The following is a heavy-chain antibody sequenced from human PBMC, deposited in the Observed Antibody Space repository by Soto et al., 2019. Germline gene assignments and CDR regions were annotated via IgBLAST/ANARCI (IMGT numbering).Heavy chain of an antibody. CDR1: GFPFSSYW. CDR3: AREYYGLMTGYYTDY. D-gene: IGHD3-9*01. V-gene: IGHV3-74*01. CDR2: ISGDGVTT. J-gene: IGHJ4*02. Sequence: EVQLVESGGDLVQRGGSLRLSCAASGFPFSSYWMHWVRHTPGKGLDWVARISGDGVTTYYADSVTGRFTVSSDNAKNTVSLQISGLKAEDTAVYYCAREYYGLMTGYYTDYWGQGTLVSVSS.